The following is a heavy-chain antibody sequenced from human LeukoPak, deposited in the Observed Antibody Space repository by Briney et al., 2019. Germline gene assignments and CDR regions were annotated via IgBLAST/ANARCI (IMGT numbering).Heavy chain of an antibody. CDR1: GFTFSSYW. CDR3: ARDGRGLGNYFDN. D-gene: IGHD3-10*01. V-gene: IGHV3-7*01. J-gene: IGHJ4*02. Sequence: PGGSLRLSCTASGFTFSSYWMSGVRQAPGKGREGVANIKQYGSEKYYVDSVKGRFTISRDNAKNSLYLQMDSLRAEDTAVYYCARDGRGLGNYFDNWGQGTLVTVSS. CDR2: IKQYGSEK.